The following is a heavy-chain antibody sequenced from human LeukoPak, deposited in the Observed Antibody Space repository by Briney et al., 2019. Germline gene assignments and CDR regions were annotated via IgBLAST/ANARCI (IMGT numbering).Heavy chain of an antibody. V-gene: IGHV3-30*18. CDR3: AKDLRRLAAGAFLSHFDY. J-gene: IGHJ4*02. Sequence: GGSLRLSCAASGFTFSSYGMHWVRQAPGKGLEWVAVISYDGSNKYYADSVKGRFTISRDNSKNTLYLQMNSLRAEDTAVYYCAKDLRRLAAGAFLSHFDYWGQGTLVTVSS. CDR2: ISYDGSNK. D-gene: IGHD6-13*01. CDR1: GFTFSSYG.